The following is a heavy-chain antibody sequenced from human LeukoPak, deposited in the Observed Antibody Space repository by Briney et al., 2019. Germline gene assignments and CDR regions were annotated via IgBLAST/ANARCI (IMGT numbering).Heavy chain of an antibody. J-gene: IGHJ5*02. V-gene: IGHV4-59*01. CDR2: IYYSGST. CDR3: ARAAPTYYDFWSGSDNWFDP. D-gene: IGHD3-3*01. Sequence: SETLSLTCTVSGGSISSYYWSWIRQPPGKGLEWIGYIYYSGSTNYNPSLKSRVTISVDTSKNQFSLKLSSVTAADTAVYYCARAAPTYYDFWSGSDNWFDPWGQGTLVTVSS. CDR1: GGSISSYY.